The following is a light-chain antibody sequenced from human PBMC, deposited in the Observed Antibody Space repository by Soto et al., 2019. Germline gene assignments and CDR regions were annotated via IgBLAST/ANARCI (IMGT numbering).Light chain of an antibody. J-gene: IGKJ2*01. Sequence: LTQSPSSMSASVGDRVTITCRASQDISVYLAWYQQKPVKAPKLLIYGASTLQSGVPSRFSGSGSGTDFTLTIRSMQPEDFASYYCQQVNTHSYTFGQGTKLEIK. CDR1: QDISVY. V-gene: IGKV1-9*01. CDR2: GAS. CDR3: QQVNTHSYT.